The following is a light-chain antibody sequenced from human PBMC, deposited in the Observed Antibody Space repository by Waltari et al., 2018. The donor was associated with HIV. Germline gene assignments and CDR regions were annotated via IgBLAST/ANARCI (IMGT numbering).Light chain of an antibody. V-gene: IGKV1-8*01. Sequence: AIRMTQSPSSFSASTADRVTITCRASQSLRSYLAWYQHKPGKAPKLLIYTASTLQSGVPSMFSGSGSGTEFTLTISGLQPEESATYYCQQYNNYPLTCGGGSKVESK. CDR2: TAS. J-gene: IGKJ4*01. CDR3: QQYNNYPLT. CDR1: QSLRSY.